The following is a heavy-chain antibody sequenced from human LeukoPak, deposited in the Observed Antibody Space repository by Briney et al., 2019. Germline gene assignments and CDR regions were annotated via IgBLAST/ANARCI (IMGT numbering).Heavy chain of an antibody. CDR1: GFTFSSYW. J-gene: IGHJ5*02. V-gene: IGHV3-7*01. CDR3: ARDLRAAAA. Sequence: PGGSLGLSCAASGFTFSSYWMSWVRQAPGKGLQWVANIKQGGSEKDCLDSVEGQFTISRDNAKNSLYLQMNSLRAEDTAVYYCARDLRAAAAWGQGTLVTVSS. D-gene: IGHD6-13*01. CDR2: IKQGGSEK.